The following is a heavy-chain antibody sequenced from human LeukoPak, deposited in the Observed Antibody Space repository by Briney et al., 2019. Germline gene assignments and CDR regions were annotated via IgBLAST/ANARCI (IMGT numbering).Heavy chain of an antibody. CDR1: GGSISSYY. CDR3: ARSLLYYDSSGPKVYFDY. J-gene: IGHJ4*02. CDR2: IYYSGST. V-gene: IGHV4-59*01. Sequence: PSETLSLTCTVSGGSISSYYWSWIRQPPGKGLEWIGYIYYSGSTNYNPSLKSRVTISVDTSKNQFSLKLSSVTAADTAVYYCARSLLYYDSSGPKVYFDYWGQGILVTVSS. D-gene: IGHD3-22*01.